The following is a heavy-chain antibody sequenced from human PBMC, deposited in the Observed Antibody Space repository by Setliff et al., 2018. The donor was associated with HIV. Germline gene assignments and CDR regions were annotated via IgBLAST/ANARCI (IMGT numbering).Heavy chain of an antibody. Sequence: ASVKVSCKASGYTFTGYYMHWVRQAPGQGLEWMGWINPNSGGTTYAQKFQGRVTMTRDTSISTAYMELSSLRSEDTAVYYCARGRGNDYGDYSYYYYMDVWGKGTTVTVSS. CDR1: GYTFTGYY. CDR2: INPNSGGT. V-gene: IGHV1-2*02. D-gene: IGHD4-17*01. CDR3: ARGRGNDYGDYSYYYYMDV. J-gene: IGHJ6*03.